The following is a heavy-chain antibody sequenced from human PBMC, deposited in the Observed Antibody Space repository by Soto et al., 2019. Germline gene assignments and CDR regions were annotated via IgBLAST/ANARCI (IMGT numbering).Heavy chain of an antibody. CDR3: ASLLGYDSSVYSFAGMDV. D-gene: IGHD3-22*01. V-gene: IGHV1-2*02. Sequence: ASVQVSCKASGYTFTGYYMHWVRPAPGQGLEWMGWINPNSGGTNYAQKLQGRVTMTRDTSISTAYMELSRLISDDTAVYYCASLLGYDSSVYSFAGMDVWGQGTTVTVSS. CDR2: INPNSGGT. CDR1: GYTFTGYY. J-gene: IGHJ6*02.